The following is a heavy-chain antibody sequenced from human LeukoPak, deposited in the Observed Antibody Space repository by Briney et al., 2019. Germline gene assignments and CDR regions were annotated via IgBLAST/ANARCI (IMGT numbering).Heavy chain of an antibody. D-gene: IGHD3-16*01. V-gene: IGHV2-5*02. Sequence: SGPTLVKPPQTFTLTCTFSGVSLSTRGVGVGWIRQTPGKALEWLALIYWDDDKRYSPPLKSRLTITKDTSKNQVVLTMTNMDPVDTATYYCAHRQYHFGALTFDIWGQGTVVTVSS. CDR3: AHRQYHFGALTFDI. CDR1: GVSLSTRGVG. J-gene: IGHJ3*02. CDR2: IYWDDDK.